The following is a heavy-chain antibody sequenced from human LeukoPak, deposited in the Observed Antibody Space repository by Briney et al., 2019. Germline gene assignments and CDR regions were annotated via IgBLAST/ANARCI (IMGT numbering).Heavy chain of an antibody. CDR2: INPSGGST. D-gene: IGHD3-22*01. CDR3: ARDPNYYDSSGSFFDY. J-gene: IGHJ4*02. Sequence: ASVKVSCKTSGYTFTDYYMHWVRQAPGQGLEWMGWINPSGGSTSYAQKFQGRVTMTRDTSTSTVYMELSSLRSEDTAVYYCARDPNYYDSSGSFFDYWGQGTLVTVSS. CDR1: GYTFTDYY. V-gene: IGHV1-46*01.